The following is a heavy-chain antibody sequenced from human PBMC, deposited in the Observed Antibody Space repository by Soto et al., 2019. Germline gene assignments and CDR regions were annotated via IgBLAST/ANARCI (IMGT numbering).Heavy chain of an antibody. CDR1: GYTFTNYG. CDR2: ISAYNGNT. Sequence: ASVKFSCKASGYTFTNYGVSWVRQAPGQGLEWMGWISAYNGNTDYAQKLQGRVTMTTDTSTNTACVELRSLRSDDTAVYYCARVGAYCTGSSCFDSWGQGTLVTVSS. J-gene: IGHJ4*02. V-gene: IGHV1-18*01. D-gene: IGHD2-8*02. CDR3: ARVGAYCTGSSCFDS.